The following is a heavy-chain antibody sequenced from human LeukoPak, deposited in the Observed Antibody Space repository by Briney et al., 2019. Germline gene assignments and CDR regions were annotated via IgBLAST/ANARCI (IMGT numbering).Heavy chain of an antibody. CDR1: GVFISSGSYH. CDR3: ARDSRSSWFFG. Sequence: SSETLSLTCSVSGVFISSGSYHWGWVRQPPGKGLEWIGTIYYGGGTYYNPSLKSRVAISVDTSKNQFSLKLSSVTAADTAVYYCARDSRSSWFFGWGQGTLVTVSS. V-gene: IGHV4-39*07. D-gene: IGHD6-13*01. CDR2: IYYGGGT. J-gene: IGHJ4*02.